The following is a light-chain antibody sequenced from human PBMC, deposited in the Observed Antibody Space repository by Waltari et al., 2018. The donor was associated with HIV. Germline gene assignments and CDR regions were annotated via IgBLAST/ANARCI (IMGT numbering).Light chain of an antibody. CDR1: QAISTY. CDR2: SAS. V-gene: IGKV1-39*01. CDR3: QQSYGSPFN. J-gene: IGKJ3*01. Sequence: DIQMTQSPSSLSASLGDSVVIACRASQAISTYLNWYQQRPGKAPVLLVYSASTLQPGAPSRFRGRGSGRDFSLSISGLQTEDFATYFCQQSYGSPFNFGPGT.